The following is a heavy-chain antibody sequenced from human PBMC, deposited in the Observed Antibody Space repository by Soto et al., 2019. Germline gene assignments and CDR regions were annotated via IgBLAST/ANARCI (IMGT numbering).Heavy chain of an antibody. V-gene: IGHV3-21*01. CDR2: ISSSSTYI. Sequence: EVQLVESGGGLVRPGGSLTLSCAASGFTFSSYNMNWVRQAPGKGLEWVSSISSSSTYIYYADSVRGRFTISRGNTKNALYLQMNSLRAEDTAVYYCARGWLRDPWMQWGQGTLVTVSS. CDR1: GFTFSSYN. J-gene: IGHJ4*02. CDR3: ARGWLRDPWMQ. D-gene: IGHD5-12*01.